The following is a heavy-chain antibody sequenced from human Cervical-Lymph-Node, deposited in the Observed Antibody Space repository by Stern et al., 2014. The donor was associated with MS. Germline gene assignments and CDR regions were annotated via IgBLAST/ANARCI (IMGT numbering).Heavy chain of an antibody. CDR3: TKVLWSGVSFYYYAMDV. CDR2: FTGSGGTT. CDR1: GFTFSNYA. V-gene: IGHV3-23*01. Sequence: EVQLLESGGGLVQPGGSLRLSCAASGFTFSNYAMNWVRQAPGKGLEWVSTFTGSGGTTYYAYSVKGRFTISRDDSKNTLYLQMNSLRAEDTAKYYCTKVLWSGVSFYYYAMDVWGQGTTVTVSS. J-gene: IGHJ6*02. D-gene: IGHD3-3*01.